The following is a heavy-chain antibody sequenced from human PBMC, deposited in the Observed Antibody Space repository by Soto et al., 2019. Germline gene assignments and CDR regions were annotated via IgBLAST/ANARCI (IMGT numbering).Heavy chain of an antibody. J-gene: IGHJ6*02. CDR2: IIPIFGTA. CDR3: ARDQVVATNLYYYSYGMDV. D-gene: IGHD5-12*01. V-gene: IGHV1-69*12. CDR1: GGTFSSYA. Sequence: QVQLVQSGAEVKKPGSSVKVSCKASGGTFSSYAISWVRQAPGQGLEWMGGIIPIFGTANYAQKFQGRVTIPADESTSTAYMELSSLRSEDTAVYYCARDQVVATNLYYYSYGMDVWGQGTTVTVSS.